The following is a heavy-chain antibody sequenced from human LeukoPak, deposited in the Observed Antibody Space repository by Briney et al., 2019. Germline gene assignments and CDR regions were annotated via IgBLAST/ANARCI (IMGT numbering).Heavy chain of an antibody. D-gene: IGHD5-24*01. CDR2: IYYSGST. CDR1: GGSISSSIYY. J-gene: IGHJ4*02. V-gene: IGHV4-39*01. CDR3: ARLIQITYFDY. Sequence: SETLSLTCTVSGGSISSSIYYWGWIREPPGKGLEWIGSIYYSGSTYYNPSLKSRVTISVDTSKNQFSLKLNYVTAADTAVYYCARLIQITYFDYWGREPWSPSPQ.